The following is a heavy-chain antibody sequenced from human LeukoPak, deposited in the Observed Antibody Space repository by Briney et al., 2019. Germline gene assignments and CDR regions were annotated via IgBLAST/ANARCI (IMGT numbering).Heavy chain of an antibody. J-gene: IGHJ6*03. D-gene: IGHD3-22*01. CDR3: VRSGPDSSGSYYYYYYMDV. CDR2: IYYSGST. CDR1: GGSISSYY. V-gene: IGHV4-59*01. Sequence: PSETLSLTCTVSGGSISSYYWSWIRQPPGKGLEWIGYIYYSGSTNYNPSLKSRVTISVDTSKNQFSLKLSSVTAADTAVYYCVRSGPDSSGSYYYYYYMDVWGKGTTVTVSS.